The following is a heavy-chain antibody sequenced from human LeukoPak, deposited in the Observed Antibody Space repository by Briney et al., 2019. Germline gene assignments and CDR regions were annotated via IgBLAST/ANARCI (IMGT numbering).Heavy chain of an antibody. CDR2: ISSSSST. D-gene: IGHD6-19*01. V-gene: IGHV3-48*04. J-gene: IGHJ4*02. Sequence: GGSLRLSCAASRFTFSSHAMSWVRQAPENGLEWVSYISSSSSTNYADSVKGRFTISRDNAKNSLYLQMNSLRVEDTAVYYCARENWYSSDWYRLDHRGQGTLVTVSS. CDR3: ARENWYSSDWYRLDH. CDR1: RFTFSSHA.